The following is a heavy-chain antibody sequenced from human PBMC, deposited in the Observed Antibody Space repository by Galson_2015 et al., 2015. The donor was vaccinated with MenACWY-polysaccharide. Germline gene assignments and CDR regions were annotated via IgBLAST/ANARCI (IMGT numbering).Heavy chain of an antibody. CDR3: ARVRGGQWPRYSMDG. Sequence: SETLSLTCTVSGASISNYYWTWIRQPAGKGLEWIGRVYASGSTNSNPSLKSRLTMSVDMSKNQFSLGLSSVTAAATAIYYCARVRGGQWPRYSMDGWGQGTTVTVSS. CDR2: VYASGST. CDR1: GASISNYY. D-gene: IGHD6-19*01. J-gene: IGHJ6*02. V-gene: IGHV4-4*07.